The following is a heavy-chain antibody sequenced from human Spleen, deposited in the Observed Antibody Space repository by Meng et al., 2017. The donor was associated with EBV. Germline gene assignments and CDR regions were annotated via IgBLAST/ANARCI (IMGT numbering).Heavy chain of an antibody. CDR1: GDSVSSGSYY. CDR3: ARVSLRGSDVDF. J-gene: IGHJ4*02. V-gene: IGHV4-61*01. Sequence: QVQLQESGPGLVKPSGXLSLTCTVSGDSVSSGSYYWSWIRQSPGMGLEWIGYMYYSGRTDYNPSLKGRVTISVDTSKNQFSLKLSSVTAADTAVYYCARVSLRGSDVDFWGQGALGNVSS. D-gene: IGHD3-16*01. CDR2: MYYSGRT.